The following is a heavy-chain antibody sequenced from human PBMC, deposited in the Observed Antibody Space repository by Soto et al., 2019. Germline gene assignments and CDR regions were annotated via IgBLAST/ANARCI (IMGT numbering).Heavy chain of an antibody. J-gene: IGHJ6*02. D-gene: IGHD2-2*02. CDR2: IIPIFGTA. Sequence: QVQLVQSGAEVKKPGSSVKVSCKASGGTFSSYAISWVRQAPGQGLEWMGGIIPIFGTANYAQKFQGRVTITAEESPSTAYMEPGSPRIEDNAGLYCAGGHRKQIPPGYYYGMDVRGQGTTVTVSS. V-gene: IGHV1-69*01. CDR1: GGTFSSYA. CDR3: AGGHRKQIPPGYYYGMDV.